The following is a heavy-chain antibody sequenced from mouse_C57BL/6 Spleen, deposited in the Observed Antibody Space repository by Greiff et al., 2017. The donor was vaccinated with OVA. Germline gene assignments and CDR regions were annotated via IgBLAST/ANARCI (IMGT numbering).Heavy chain of an antibody. CDR2: IDPNSGGT. J-gene: IGHJ2*01. CDR1: GYTFTSYW. CDR3: ARDHYDFYGSRDYFEY. Sequence: QVQLQQSGAELVKPGASVKLSCKASGYTFTSYWMHWVKQRPGRGLEWIGRIDPNSGGTKYNEKFKSKATLTVDKPSSTAYMQLSSLTSEDSAVYYCARDHYDFYGSRDYFEYRGQGTTLTVSS. D-gene: IGHD1-1*01. V-gene: IGHV1-72*01.